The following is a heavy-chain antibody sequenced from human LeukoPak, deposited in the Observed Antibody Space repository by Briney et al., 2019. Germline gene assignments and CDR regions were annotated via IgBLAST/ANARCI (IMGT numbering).Heavy chain of an antibody. Sequence: PGRSLRLSCAASGFICSSYAMHWVRQAPGKGLEWVAVISYDGSNKYYADSVEGRFTISRDNSKNTLYLQMNSLRAEDTAVYYCARDHLEMATSHFDYWGQGTLVTVSS. J-gene: IGHJ4*02. V-gene: IGHV3-30-3*01. CDR3: ARDHLEMATSHFDY. D-gene: IGHD5-24*01. CDR2: ISYDGSNK. CDR1: GFICSSYA.